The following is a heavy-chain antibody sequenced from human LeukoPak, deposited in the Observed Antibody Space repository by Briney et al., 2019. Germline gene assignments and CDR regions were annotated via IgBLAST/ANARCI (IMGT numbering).Heavy chain of an antibody. CDR1: GGSFSGYY. CDR2: INHSGST. V-gene: IGHV4-34*01. J-gene: IGHJ4*02. CDR3: AGGAGYNSGYPYYFDY. D-gene: IGHD6-19*01. Sequence: KPSETQSLTCAVYGGSFSGYYWSWIRQPPGKGLEWIGEINHSGSTNYNPSLKSRVTISIDTSKNQFSLKLSSVTAADTAVYYCAGGAGYNSGYPYYFDYWGQGTLVTVSS.